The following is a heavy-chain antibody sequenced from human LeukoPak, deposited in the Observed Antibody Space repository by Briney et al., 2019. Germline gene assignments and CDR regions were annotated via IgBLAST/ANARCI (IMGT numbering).Heavy chain of an antibody. CDR3: AKATWGEIDY. CDR1: GFTFSSYG. Sequence: GGSLRLSCAASGFTFSSYGMHWVRQAPGKGLEWVAVISYDGSNKYYADSVKGRFTISRDNSKKTLYLQMYSLRAEDTAVYYCAKATWGEIDYWGQGTLVTVSS. J-gene: IGHJ4*02. CDR2: ISYDGSNK. D-gene: IGHD3-16*01. V-gene: IGHV3-30*18.